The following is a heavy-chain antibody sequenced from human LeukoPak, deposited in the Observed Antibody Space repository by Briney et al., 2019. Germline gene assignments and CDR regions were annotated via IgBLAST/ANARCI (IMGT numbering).Heavy chain of an antibody. J-gene: IGHJ5*02. CDR1: GGSISSSSYY. Sequence: SETLSLTCTVSGGSISSSSYYWGWIRQPPGKGLGWIGRIYYSGSTYYNPSLKSRVTISVDTSNNQFSLKLSSVSAADTAVYYCARDRYCRSTSCYGGWLDPWGQGTLVTVSS. CDR3: ARDRYCRSTSCYGGWLDP. D-gene: IGHD2-2*01. CDR2: IYYSGST. V-gene: IGHV4-39*07.